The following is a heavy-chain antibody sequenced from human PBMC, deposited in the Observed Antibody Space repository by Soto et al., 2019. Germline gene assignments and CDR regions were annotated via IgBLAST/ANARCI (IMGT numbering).Heavy chain of an antibody. CDR1: GFLFSDAW. CDR2: IKSQSDGGAT. Sequence: GGSLRLSCAASGFLFSDAWMSWVREGPGKGLEWVARIKSQSDGGATEYAAAETARFTISRDDSNNAVYLQTDSLTSDDTAVYYGLSDTKQLSSLVYWGQGTPVTVSS. V-gene: IGHV3-15*01. CDR3: LSDTKQLSSLVY. J-gene: IGHJ4*01. D-gene: IGHD3-16*02.